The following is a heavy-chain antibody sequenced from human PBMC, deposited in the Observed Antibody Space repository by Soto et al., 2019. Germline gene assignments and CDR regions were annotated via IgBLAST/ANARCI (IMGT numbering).Heavy chain of an antibody. Sequence: EVQLVESGGGLVKPEGSLRLSCAASGFTFSNYNINWVRQAPGKGLEWVSSISSSGSYIYYADSVKGRFTISRDNARNSLYLQLTSLRAEDTAVYYCAREFCGHDAFDIWGQGTMVTVSS. J-gene: IGHJ3*02. D-gene: IGHD3-3*01. V-gene: IGHV3-21*01. CDR2: ISSSGSYI. CDR1: GFTFSNYN. CDR3: AREFCGHDAFDI.